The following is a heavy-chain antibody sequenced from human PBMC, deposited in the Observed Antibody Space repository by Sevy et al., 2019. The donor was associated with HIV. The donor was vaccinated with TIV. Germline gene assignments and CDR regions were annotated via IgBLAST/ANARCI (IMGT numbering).Heavy chain of an antibody. V-gene: IGHV3-64*01. CDR2: ISSNGGST. CDR1: GFIFSSYA. Sequence: GGSLRLSCAASGFIFSSYAMHWVRQAPGKGLEFVSVISSNGGSTYYANSVKGRFTISRDNSKNTLYLQMGSLRAEDMAVYYCARAYCGGDCYSYVRTGFDFWGQGTLVTVSS. D-gene: IGHD2-21*02. CDR3: ARAYCGGDCYSYVRTGFDF. J-gene: IGHJ4*02.